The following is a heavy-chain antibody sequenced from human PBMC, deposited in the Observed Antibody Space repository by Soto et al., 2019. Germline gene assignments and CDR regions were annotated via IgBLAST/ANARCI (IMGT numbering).Heavy chain of an antibody. CDR2: ISYDGSNK. V-gene: IGHV3-30*18. D-gene: IGHD4-17*01. CDR1: AFTFSSYG. J-gene: IGHJ6*02. Sequence: GGSRRLSCAASAFTFSSYGMHWVRQAPGKGLEWVAVISYDGSNKYYADSVKGRFSISRDNSKNTLYLQMNSLRAEDRAVYYCAKPINLSGDYHYYYYGMDVWGQGTTVTVSS. CDR3: AKPINLSGDYHYYYYGMDV.